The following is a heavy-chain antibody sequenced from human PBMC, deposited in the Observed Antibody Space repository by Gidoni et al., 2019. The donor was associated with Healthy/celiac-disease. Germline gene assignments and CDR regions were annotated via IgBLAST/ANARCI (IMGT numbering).Heavy chain of an antibody. J-gene: IGHJ6*02. CDR1: GGSISSSRYY. V-gene: IGHV4-39*01. CDR2: IYYSGST. Sequence: QLQLQESGPGLVKPSETLALTCTVSGGSISSSRYYWGWIRQPPGKGLEWIGSIYYSGSTYYTPSLKSLVTISVDTSKNQFSLKLSSVTAADTAVYYCASHYGYYDSSGYFPYYYGMDVWGQGTTVTVSS. CDR3: ASHYGYYDSSGYFPYYYGMDV. D-gene: IGHD3-22*01.